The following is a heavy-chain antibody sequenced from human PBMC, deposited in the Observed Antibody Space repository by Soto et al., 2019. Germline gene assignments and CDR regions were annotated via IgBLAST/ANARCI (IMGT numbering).Heavy chain of an antibody. V-gene: IGHV3-30-3*01. CDR2: ITFDGNNK. J-gene: IGHJ4*02. D-gene: IGHD3-22*01. Sequence: PGGSLRLSCAASGFTFSSYAMHWVRQAPGEGLEWVALITFDGNNKYYVDSVKGRFTISRDNSKNTLYLQMNSLRAEDTAVYYCARDGLYDSRGGYSFHYSGPGNLVTVSS. CDR3: ARDGLYDSRGGYSFHY. CDR1: GFTFSSYA.